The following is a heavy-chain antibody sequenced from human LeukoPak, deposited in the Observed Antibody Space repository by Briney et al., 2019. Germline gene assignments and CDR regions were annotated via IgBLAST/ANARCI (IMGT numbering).Heavy chain of an antibody. D-gene: IGHD1-26*01. J-gene: IGHJ4*02. Sequence: ASVKVSCKASGGTFSSYAISWVRQAPGQGLEWMGRIIPILGIANYAQKFQGRVTITADKSTSTAYMELSSLRSEDTAVYYCARDQRDSGSYPEEDYWGQGTLVTVSS. V-gene: IGHV1-69*04. CDR3: ARDQRDSGSYPEEDY. CDR1: GGTFSSYA. CDR2: IIPILGIA.